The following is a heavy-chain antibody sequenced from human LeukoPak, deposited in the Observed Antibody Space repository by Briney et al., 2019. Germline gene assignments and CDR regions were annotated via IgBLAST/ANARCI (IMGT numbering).Heavy chain of an antibody. D-gene: IGHD2-15*01. CDR3: AKRADCSGGSCYFDS. J-gene: IGHJ4*02. CDR1: GFTFSSYG. Sequence: TGGSLRLSCAASGFTFSSYGMHWVRQAPGKGLEWVAVIWYDGSNKYYADSVKGRFTISRDNSKNTLYLQMNSLRAEDTAVYYCAKRADCSGGSCYFDSWGQGTLVTVSS. CDR2: IWYDGSNK. V-gene: IGHV3-33*06.